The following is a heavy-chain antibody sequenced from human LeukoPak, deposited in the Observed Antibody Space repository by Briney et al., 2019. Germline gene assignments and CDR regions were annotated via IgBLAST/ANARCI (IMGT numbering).Heavy chain of an antibody. CDR2: INPSGGST. Sequence: GASVEVSCKASGYTFTSYYMHWVRQAPGQGLEWMGIINPSGGSTSYAQKFQGRVTMTRDTSTSTVYMELSSLRSEDTAVYYCARDPSYYYDSSGYLSWGQGTPVTVSS. D-gene: IGHD3-22*01. CDR1: GYTFTSYY. V-gene: IGHV1-46*03. J-gene: IGHJ5*02. CDR3: ARDPSYYYDSSGYLS.